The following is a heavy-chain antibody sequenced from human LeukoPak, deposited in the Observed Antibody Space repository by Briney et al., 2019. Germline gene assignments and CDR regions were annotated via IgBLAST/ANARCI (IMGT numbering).Heavy chain of an antibody. J-gene: IGHJ4*02. CDR3: ARDRVGVVGATTSGY. CDR1: GFTFSSYW. V-gene: IGHV3-7*01. D-gene: IGHD1-26*01. Sequence: GESLRLSCAASGFTFSSYWMSWVRQAPGKGLEWVANIKQDGSEKYYVDSVKGRFTISRDNAKNSLYLQMNSLRAEDTAVYYCARDRVGVVGATTSGYWGQGTLVTVSS. CDR2: IKQDGSEK.